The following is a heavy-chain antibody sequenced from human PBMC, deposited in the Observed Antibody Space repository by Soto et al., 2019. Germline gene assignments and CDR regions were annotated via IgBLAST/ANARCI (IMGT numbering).Heavy chain of an antibody. CDR3: TRDLGDYDFLIGYYTLRWFDP. CDR2: IRSKAYGGTT. Sequence: GGSLRLSCTASGFTFGDYAMSWFRQAPGKGLEWVGFIRSKAYGGTTEYAASVKGRFTISRDDSKSIAYLQMNSLKTEDTAVYYCTRDLGDYDFLIGYYTLRWFDPWGQGTLVTVFS. V-gene: IGHV3-49*03. CDR1: GFTFGDYA. J-gene: IGHJ5*02. D-gene: IGHD3-3*01.